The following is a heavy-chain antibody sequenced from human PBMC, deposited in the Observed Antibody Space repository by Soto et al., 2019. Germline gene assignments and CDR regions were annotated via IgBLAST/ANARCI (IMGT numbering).Heavy chain of an antibody. Sequence: GESLKISCAASGFIFSDSAIHWVRQASGKGLEWVGRIKNKADDYATAHAAAVEGRFTISRDDSKNTAYLQMNSLKTEDTAVYYCTRLRYTSGWYGMDVWGQGTTVTVSS. V-gene: IGHV3-73*01. CDR3: TRLRYTSGWYGMDV. CDR1: GFIFSDSA. D-gene: IGHD6-19*01. J-gene: IGHJ6*02. CDR2: IKNKADDYAT.